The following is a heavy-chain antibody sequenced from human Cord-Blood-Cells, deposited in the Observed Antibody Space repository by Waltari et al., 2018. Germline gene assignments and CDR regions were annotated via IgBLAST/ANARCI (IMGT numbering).Heavy chain of an antibody. Sequence: QVQLQQWGAGLLKPSETLSLTCAVYGGSFIGYYWSWIRQPQGKGLGWIGEINHSGSTNYNPSLKSRVTISVDTSKNQFSLKLSAVTAADTAVYYCARVVATIDYWGQGTLVTVSS. J-gene: IGHJ4*02. V-gene: IGHV4-34*01. CDR1: GGSFIGYY. CDR2: INHSGST. CDR3: ARVVATIDY. D-gene: IGHD5-12*01.